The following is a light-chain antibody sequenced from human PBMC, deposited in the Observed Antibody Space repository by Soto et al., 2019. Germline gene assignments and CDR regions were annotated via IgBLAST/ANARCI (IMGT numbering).Light chain of an antibody. Sequence: QSVLTQPPSASGTPGQRITISCSGSSSNIGDNPVNWYQQLPGAAPKLLIYINDQRPSGVPGRFSGSKSGTSASLAISGLQPEDEADYYCAAWDDSLNALFGTGTRSPS. V-gene: IGLV1-44*01. CDR2: IND. J-gene: IGLJ1*01. CDR1: SSNIGDNP. CDR3: AAWDDSLNAL.